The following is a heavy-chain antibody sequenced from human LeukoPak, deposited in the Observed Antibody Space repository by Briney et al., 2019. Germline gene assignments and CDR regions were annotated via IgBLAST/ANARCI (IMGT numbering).Heavy chain of an antibody. CDR2: IYHSGST. CDR1: GGSISSSNW. CDR3: ARDMSDGSGNNWFDP. J-gene: IGHJ5*02. D-gene: IGHD3-10*01. Sequence: SETLSLTCAVSGGSISSSNWWSWVSQPPGKGLEWIGEIYHSGSTNYNPSLKSRVTISVDKSKTQFSLKLSSVTAADTAVYYCARDMSDGSGNNWFDPWGQGTLVTVSS. V-gene: IGHV4-4*02.